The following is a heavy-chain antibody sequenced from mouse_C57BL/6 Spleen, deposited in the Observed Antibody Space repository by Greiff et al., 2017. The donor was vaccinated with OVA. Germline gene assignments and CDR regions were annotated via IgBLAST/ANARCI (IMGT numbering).Heavy chain of an antibody. CDR2: INPNNGGT. J-gene: IGHJ2*01. V-gene: IGHV1-26*01. CDR1: GYTFTDYY. D-gene: IGHD1-1*01. Sequence: VQLQQSGPELVKPGASVKISCKASGYTFTDYYMNWVKQSHGKSLEWIGDINPNNGGTSYNQKFKGKATLTVDKSSSTAYMELRSLTSEDSAVYYCARGDTTEYYFDYWGQGTTLTVSS. CDR3: ARGDTTEYYFDY.